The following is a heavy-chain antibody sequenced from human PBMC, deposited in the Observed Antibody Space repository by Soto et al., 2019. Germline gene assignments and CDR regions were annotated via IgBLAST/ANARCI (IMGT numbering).Heavy chain of an antibody. J-gene: IGHJ5*02. Sequence: QLQLQESGPGLVKPSETLSLTCTVSGGSISSSSYYWGWIRQPPGKGLEWIGSIYYSGSTYYNPSLKSRVTISVDTSKNQFSLKLSSVTAADTAVYYYASGYSSSSFTTFDPWGQGTLVTVSS. D-gene: IGHD6-6*01. CDR2: IYYSGST. V-gene: IGHV4-39*01. CDR1: GGSISSSSYY. CDR3: ASGYSSSSFTTFDP.